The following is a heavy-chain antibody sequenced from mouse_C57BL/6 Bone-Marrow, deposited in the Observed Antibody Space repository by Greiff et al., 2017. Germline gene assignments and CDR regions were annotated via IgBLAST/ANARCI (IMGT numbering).Heavy chain of an antibody. J-gene: IGHJ2*01. V-gene: IGHV3-6*01. Sequence: EVQLQESGPGLVKPSPSLSLTCSVTGYSITSGYYWNWIRQFPGNKLEWMGYISYDGSNNYNPSLKNRISITRDTSKNQFFLKLNSVTTEDTATYYCAREGAGRGTHFDYWGQGTTLTVSS. CDR3: AREGAGRGTHFDY. CDR2: ISYDGSN. CDR1: GYSITSGYY. D-gene: IGHD3-3*01.